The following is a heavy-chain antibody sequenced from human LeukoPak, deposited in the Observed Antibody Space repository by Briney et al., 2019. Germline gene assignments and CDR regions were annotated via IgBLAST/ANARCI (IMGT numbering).Heavy chain of an antibody. CDR1: GFTFSSYG. CDR2: IVYDGSSK. CDR3: AKEDGGDYGMDV. D-gene: IGHD3-10*01. J-gene: IGHJ6*02. Sequence: GGSLRLSCAASGFTFSSYGMHWVRQAPGKGLEWVADIVYDGSSKYYADSVKGRFTISRDNSKNTLYLEMNSLRGEDTAVYYCAKEDGGDYGMDVWGQGTTVIVSS. V-gene: IGHV3-30*18.